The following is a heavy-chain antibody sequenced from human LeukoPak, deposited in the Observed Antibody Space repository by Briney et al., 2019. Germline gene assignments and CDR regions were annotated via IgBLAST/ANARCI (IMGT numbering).Heavy chain of an antibody. D-gene: IGHD5-24*01. CDR2: IIPIFGTA. V-gene: IGHV1-69*13. Sequence: SVKVSCKASGRTFSSYAISWVRQAPGQGLEWMGGIIPIFGTANYAQKFQGRVTITADESTSTAYMELSSLRSEDTAVYYCASDLERDGYNMPETPWGQGTLVTVSS. CDR1: GRTFSSYA. J-gene: IGHJ5*02. CDR3: ASDLERDGYNMPETP.